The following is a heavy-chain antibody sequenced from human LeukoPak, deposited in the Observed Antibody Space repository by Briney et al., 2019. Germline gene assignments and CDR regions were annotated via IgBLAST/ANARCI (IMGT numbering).Heavy chain of an antibody. CDR3: AKSGGYGLIDY. V-gene: IGHV4-34*01. J-gene: IGHJ4*02. CDR2: INHSGST. CDR1: GGSFSGYY. Sequence: SETLSLTCAVYGGSFSGYYWSWIRQPPGKGLEWIGEINHSGSTNYNPSLKSRVTISIDTSKNQFSLRLSSVTAADTAMYYCAKSGGYGLIDYWGQGTLVTVSS. D-gene: IGHD1-26*01.